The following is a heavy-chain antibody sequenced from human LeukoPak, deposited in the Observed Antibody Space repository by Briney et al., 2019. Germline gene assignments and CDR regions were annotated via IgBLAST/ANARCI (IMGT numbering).Heavy chain of an antibody. V-gene: IGHV3-11*01. J-gene: IGHJ3*02. CDR1: GFTFSDYY. CDR2: ISSSGSTI. Sequence: GGSLRLSCAASGFTFSDYYMSWIRQAPGKGLEWVSCISSSGSTIYYADSVKGRFTISRDNAKNSLYLQMNSLRAEDTAVYYCAREGSGWENHDAFDIWGQGTMVTVSS. CDR3: AREGSGWENHDAFDI. D-gene: IGHD6-19*01.